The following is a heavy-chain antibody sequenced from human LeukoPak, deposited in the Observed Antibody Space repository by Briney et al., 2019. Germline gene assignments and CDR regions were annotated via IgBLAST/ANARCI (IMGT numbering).Heavy chain of an antibody. D-gene: IGHD4-17*01. J-gene: IGHJ4*02. CDR1: GGTFSSYA. CDR3: ARGGIGEDYGDYFDY. V-gene: IGHV1-69*05. CDR2: IIPIFGTA. Sequence: EASVKVSCKASGGTFSSYAISWVRQAPGQGLEWMGGIIPIFGTANYAQKFQGRVTITTDESTSTAYMELSSLRSEDTAVYYCARGGIGEDYGDYFDYWGQGTLVTVSS.